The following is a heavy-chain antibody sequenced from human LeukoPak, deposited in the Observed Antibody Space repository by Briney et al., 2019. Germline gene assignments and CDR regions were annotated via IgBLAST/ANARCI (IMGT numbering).Heavy chain of an antibody. CDR1: GYSFTSYW. CDR2: IYPGDSDT. D-gene: IGHD5-18*01. V-gene: IGHV5-51*01. Sequence: GESLKISCKGSGYSFTSYWIGWVRQMPGRGLEWMGIIYPGDSDTRYSPSFQGQVTISADKSIGTAYLQWSSLKASDTAIYYCARSLRGYRNWFDPWGQGTLVTVSS. CDR3: ARSLRGYRNWFDP. J-gene: IGHJ5*02.